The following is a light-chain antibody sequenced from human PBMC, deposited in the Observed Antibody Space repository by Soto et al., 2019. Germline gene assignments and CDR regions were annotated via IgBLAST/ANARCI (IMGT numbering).Light chain of an antibody. Sequence: EIVLTQSPGTLSLSPGERATLSCRASQSVNSNYLAWYQQKSGQAPRLLIYGASSRATGIPGKFSGSGSGTDFTLTISRLDPEDFAAYYCQQYGSSPITFGQGTRLEIK. CDR1: QSVNSNY. V-gene: IGKV3-20*01. CDR3: QQYGSSPIT. J-gene: IGKJ5*01. CDR2: GAS.